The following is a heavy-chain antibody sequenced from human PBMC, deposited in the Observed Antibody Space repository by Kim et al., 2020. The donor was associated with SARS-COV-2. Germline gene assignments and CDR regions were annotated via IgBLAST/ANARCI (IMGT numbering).Heavy chain of an antibody. Sequence: GGSLRLSCVASGFTFSSHGMSWVRQPPGKGLEWVANINHDGSEGYVDSVKGRFIISRDNAKNTVHLQMKSLRAEDTAVYYCAGSEWPGDIWGQGTMVTVSS. CDR3: AGSEWPGDI. J-gene: IGHJ3*02. CDR2: INHDGSEG. CDR1: GFTFSSHG. V-gene: IGHV3-7*03. D-gene: IGHD3-3*01.